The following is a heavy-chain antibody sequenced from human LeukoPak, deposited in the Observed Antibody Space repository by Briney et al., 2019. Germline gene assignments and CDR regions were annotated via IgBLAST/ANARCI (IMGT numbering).Heavy chain of an antibody. J-gene: IGHJ4*02. CDR3: ARGYSYGNDY. V-gene: IGHV3-21*01. CDR2: ISSSSSYM. CDR1: GFTFSSYS. D-gene: IGHD5-18*01. Sequence: GGSLRLSCAASGFTFSSYSMNWVRQAPGKGLEWVSSISSSSSYMYYADSVKGRFTISRDNAKNSLYLQMNSLRAEDTAVYYCARGYSYGNDYWGQGTLVTVSS.